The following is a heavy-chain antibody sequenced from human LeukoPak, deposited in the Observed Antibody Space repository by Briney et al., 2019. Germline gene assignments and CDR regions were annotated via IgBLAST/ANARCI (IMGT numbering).Heavy chain of an antibody. V-gene: IGHV3-23*01. Sequence: GGSLRLSCAASGFTFSSYAMSWVRQAPGKGLEWVSAISGSGGSTYYAGSVKGRFTISRDNSKNTLYLQMNSLRAEDTAVYYCAKWAESLQWLVSGAFDIWGQGTMVTVSS. CDR1: GFTFSSYA. CDR2: ISGSGGST. J-gene: IGHJ3*02. CDR3: AKWAESLQWLVSGAFDI. D-gene: IGHD6-19*01.